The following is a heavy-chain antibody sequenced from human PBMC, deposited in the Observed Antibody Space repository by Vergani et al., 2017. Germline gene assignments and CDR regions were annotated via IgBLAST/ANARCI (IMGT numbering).Heavy chain of an antibody. D-gene: IGHD1-1*01. Sequence: HVQMVESGGGVVQPGRSLRLSCAVSGFRFSDYGMHWVRQAPGRGLEWWALISYDGDTTYYEDSVKCRFTISRDNSKNTLFLQMHSLGVEDTSLYYCAKFPLNITTPDRGDFWGQGSLVTVSS. CDR3: AKFPLNITTPDRGDF. V-gene: IGHV3-30*18. CDR2: ISYDGDTT. CDR1: GFRFSDYG. J-gene: IGHJ4*02.